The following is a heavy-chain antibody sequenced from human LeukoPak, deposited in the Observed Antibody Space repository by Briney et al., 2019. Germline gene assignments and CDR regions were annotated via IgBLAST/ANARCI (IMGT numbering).Heavy chain of an antibody. D-gene: IGHD6-19*01. Sequence: ASVKVSCKASGYTFTGYYKHWVRQAPGQGLEWMGRINPNSGGTNYAQKFQGRVTMTRDTSISTAYMELSRLRSDDTAVYYCAREKYSSGWYYFDYWGQGTLVTVSS. CDR1: GYTFTGYY. V-gene: IGHV1-2*06. CDR2: INPNSGGT. CDR3: AREKYSSGWYYFDY. J-gene: IGHJ4*02.